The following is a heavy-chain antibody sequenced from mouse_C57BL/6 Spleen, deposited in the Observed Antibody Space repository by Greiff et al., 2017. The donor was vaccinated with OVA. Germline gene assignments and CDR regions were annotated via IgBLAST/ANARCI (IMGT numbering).Heavy chain of an antibody. CDR1: GYTFTSYW. V-gene: IGHV1-7*01. CDR3: ARSVVATDYAMDD. CDR2: INPSSGYT. Sequence: QVQLQQSGAELAKPGASVKLSCKASGYTFTSYWMHWVKQRPGQGLEWIGYINPSSGYTKYNQKFKDKATLTADKSSSTAYMQLSSLTYEDSAVYYGARSVVATDYAMDDWGQGTSVTVSS. J-gene: IGHJ4*01. D-gene: IGHD1-1*01.